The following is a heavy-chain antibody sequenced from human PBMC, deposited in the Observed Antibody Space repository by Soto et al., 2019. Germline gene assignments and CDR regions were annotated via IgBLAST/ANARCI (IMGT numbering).Heavy chain of an antibody. CDR2: INAGNGNT. V-gene: IGHV1-3*01. Sequence: VKVSCKASGYTFTSYAMHWVRQAPGQRLEWMGWINAGNGNTKYSQKFQGRVTITRDTSASTAYMELSSLRSEDTAVYYCARGGSCSGGSCPYYYYGMDVWGQATKVTVSS. CDR1: GYTFTSYA. D-gene: IGHD2-15*01. CDR3: ARGGSCSGGSCPYYYYGMDV. J-gene: IGHJ6*02.